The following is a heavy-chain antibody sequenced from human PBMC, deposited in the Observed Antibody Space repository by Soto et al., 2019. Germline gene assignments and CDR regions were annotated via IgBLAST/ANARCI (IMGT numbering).Heavy chain of an antibody. D-gene: IGHD2-15*01. J-gene: IGHJ5*02. Sequence: SETLSLTCAVYGGSFSGYYWSWIRQPPGKGLEWIGEINHSGSTNYNPSLKSRATISVDTSKNQFSLKLTSVTAADTAVYYCARQCRCVTCHWFVPWGQGTLVTVSS. CDR3: ARQCRCVTCHWFVP. CDR1: GGSFSGYY. V-gene: IGHV4-34*01. CDR2: INHSGST.